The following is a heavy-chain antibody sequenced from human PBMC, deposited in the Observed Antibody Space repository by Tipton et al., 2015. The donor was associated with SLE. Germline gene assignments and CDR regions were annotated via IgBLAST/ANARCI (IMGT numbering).Heavy chain of an antibody. CDR2: IYTNENT. Sequence: LRLSCTVSGGSISSYYWSWIRQPAGGGLEWIGGIYTNENTNYNPSLKSRVTMSVDTSKNHFSLKLISVTAADTAVYYCAREFLNPVTTVHYYFDLWGRGTLVTVSS. CDR3: AREFLNPVTTVHYYFDL. V-gene: IGHV4-4*07. D-gene: IGHD4-11*01. CDR1: GGSISSYY. J-gene: IGHJ2*01.